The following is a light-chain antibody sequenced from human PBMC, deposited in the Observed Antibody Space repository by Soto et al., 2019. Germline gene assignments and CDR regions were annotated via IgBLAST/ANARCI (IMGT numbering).Light chain of an antibody. CDR1: SSNVGPGDA. CDR3: QSYDNGLSVYV. CDR2: ADN. V-gene: IGLV1-40*01. J-gene: IGLJ1*01. Sequence: QSVLTQPPSVSGAPGQRVSISCAGASSNVGPGDAVHWYQHLPGTAPKLLIYADNNRPSGVPDRFSASKSGTSASLAITGLQAEDEGDYYCQSYDNGLSVYVFGTGTKVTVL.